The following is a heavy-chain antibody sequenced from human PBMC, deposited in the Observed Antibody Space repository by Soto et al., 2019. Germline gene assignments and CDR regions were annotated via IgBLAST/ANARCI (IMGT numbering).Heavy chain of an antibody. Sequence: GGSLRLSCAASGFTFSSYSMNWVRQAPGKGLEWVSFISYDSSYKYYADSVKGRFTISRDNSKNTLYLQMNSLRAEDTAVYYCARQRDCSGGSCYEYYYYYYMDVWGKGTTVTVSS. V-gene: IGHV3-21*01. CDR1: GFTFSSYS. J-gene: IGHJ6*03. CDR3: ARQRDCSGGSCYEYYYYYYMDV. D-gene: IGHD2-15*01. CDR2: ISYDSSYK.